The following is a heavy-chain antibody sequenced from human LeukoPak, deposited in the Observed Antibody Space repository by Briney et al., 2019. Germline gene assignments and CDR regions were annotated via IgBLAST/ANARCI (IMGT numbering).Heavy chain of an antibody. Sequence: GESLKISCKGSGYSFTSYWIGWVRQMPGKGLEWMGIIYPGDSDTRYSPSFQGQVTISADKSISTAYLQWSSLKASDTAMYYCVRLQRYCSSTSCYGGHYFDYWGQGTLVTVSS. CDR2: IYPGDSDT. CDR3: VRLQRYCSSTSCYGGHYFDY. CDR1: GYSFTSYW. D-gene: IGHD2-2*01. V-gene: IGHV5-51*01. J-gene: IGHJ4*02.